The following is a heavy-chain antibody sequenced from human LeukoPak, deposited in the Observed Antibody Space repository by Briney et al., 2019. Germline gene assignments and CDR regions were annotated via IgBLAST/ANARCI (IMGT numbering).Heavy chain of an antibody. J-gene: IGHJ5*02. CDR1: GFTFGTHT. CDR2: IRSSGTT. V-gene: IGHV3-49*03. D-gene: IGHD3-16*01. Sequence: GGSLRLSCTTSGFTFGTHTMHWFRQAPGKGLQWIGFIRSSGTTQYAASVKGRFTISRDDSKSIAYLHMKSLKTEDTAVYYCTRDRFYVWFDPWGQGTLVTVSS. CDR3: TRDRFYVWFDP.